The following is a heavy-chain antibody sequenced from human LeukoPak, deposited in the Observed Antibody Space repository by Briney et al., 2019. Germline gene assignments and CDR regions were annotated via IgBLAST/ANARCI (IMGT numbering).Heavy chain of an antibody. D-gene: IGHD2-15*01. CDR2: ISYDERNQ. CDR3: AKEVGSGGSCY. CDR1: GVTLSNYV. V-gene: IGHV3-30*04. J-gene: IGHJ4*02. Sequence: PGRSLRLSCAASGVTLSNYVMHWVRQAPGKGLEWVALISYDERNQFFVDSVKGRFSISRDNSKNTLYLQMNSLRPEDTAVYYCAKEVGSGGSCYWGQGTLVTVSS.